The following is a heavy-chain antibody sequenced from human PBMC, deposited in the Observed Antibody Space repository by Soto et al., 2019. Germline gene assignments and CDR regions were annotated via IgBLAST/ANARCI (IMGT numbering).Heavy chain of an antibody. CDR3: ARHQVVTPGYYFDY. V-gene: IGHV4-39*01. Sequence: PSETLSLTCTVSGCSISSSSYNCGWILHPPGKGLEWIGSIYYSVSTYYNPSLKSRVTISVDTSKNKFSLKLSSVTAADTAVYYCARHQVVTPGYYFDYWGQGNLVTVS. CDR1: GCSISSSSYN. D-gene: IGHD2-15*01. CDR2: IYYSVST. J-gene: IGHJ4*02.